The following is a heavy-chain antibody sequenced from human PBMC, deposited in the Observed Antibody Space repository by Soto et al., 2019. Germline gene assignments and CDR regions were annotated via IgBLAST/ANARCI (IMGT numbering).Heavy chain of an antibody. Sequence: EVQLVESGGGLVQPGGSLRLSCAASGFTFSSYWMHWVRQAPGKGLVWVSRMNSDGSGAYYADPVKGRFTISRDNAKNTVYLQMNSLRAEDTALYYCARGLKNYYGMDVWGQGTTVTVSS. CDR2: MNSDGSGA. V-gene: IGHV3-74*01. CDR3: ARGLKNYYGMDV. J-gene: IGHJ6*02. CDR1: GFTFSSYW.